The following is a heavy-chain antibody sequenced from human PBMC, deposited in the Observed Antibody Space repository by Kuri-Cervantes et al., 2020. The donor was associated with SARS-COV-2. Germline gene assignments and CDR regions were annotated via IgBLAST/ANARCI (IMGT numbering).Heavy chain of an antibody. CDR2: ISSSGSTI. J-gene: IGHJ3*02. Sequence: GESLKISCAASGFTFSSYEMNWVRQAPGKGLEWVSYISSSGSTIYYADSVKGRFTISRDNAKNSLYLQMNSLRAEDTAVYYCASESDSSGYYDAFDIWGQGTMVTVSS. V-gene: IGHV3-48*03. CDR3: ASESDSSGYYDAFDI. D-gene: IGHD3-22*01. CDR1: GFTFSSYE.